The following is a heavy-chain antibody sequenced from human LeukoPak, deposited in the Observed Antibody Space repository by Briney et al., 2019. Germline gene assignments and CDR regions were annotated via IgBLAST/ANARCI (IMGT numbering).Heavy chain of an antibody. V-gene: IGHV3-21*01. D-gene: IGHD6-19*01. Sequence: GGSLRLSCAASGFTFSSYSMNWVRQAPGRGLEWVSSISSSSSYIYYAASVKGRFTISRDNAKNSLYLQMDSLRAEDTAVYYCARGGQKYSSGWFNDAFDIWGQGTMVTVSS. CDR1: GFTFSSYS. CDR2: ISSSSSYI. CDR3: ARGGQKYSSGWFNDAFDI. J-gene: IGHJ3*02.